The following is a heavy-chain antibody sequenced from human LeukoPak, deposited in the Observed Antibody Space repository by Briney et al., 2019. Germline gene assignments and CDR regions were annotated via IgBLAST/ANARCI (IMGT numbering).Heavy chain of an antibody. D-gene: IGHD3-22*01. CDR2: IYASGIT. Sequence: SETLSLTCTVSGGSISSGSYYWNWIRQPAGKGLEWIGRIYASGITNYHPSLKSRVAISVDTSKNQFSLRLSSVTAADTAVYYCASGADSSNYFLYYWGQGILVTVSS. CDR3: ASGADSSNYFLYY. CDR1: GGSISSGSYY. V-gene: IGHV4-61*02. J-gene: IGHJ4*02.